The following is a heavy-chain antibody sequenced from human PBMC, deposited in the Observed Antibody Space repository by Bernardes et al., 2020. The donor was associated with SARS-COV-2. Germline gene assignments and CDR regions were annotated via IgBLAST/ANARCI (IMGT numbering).Heavy chain of an antibody. CDR2: IYYSGST. CDR1: GGSISSSSYY. V-gene: IGHV4-39*01. Sequence: SEPLSLTCTVSGGSISSSSYYWGWLLQPPGKGLEWIGSIYYSGSTYYNPSLKSRVTISVDTSKNQFSLKLSSVTAADTAVYYCARQEDGSGWPFDYWGQGTLVTVSS. CDR3: ARQEDGSGWPFDY. D-gene: IGHD6-19*01. J-gene: IGHJ4*02.